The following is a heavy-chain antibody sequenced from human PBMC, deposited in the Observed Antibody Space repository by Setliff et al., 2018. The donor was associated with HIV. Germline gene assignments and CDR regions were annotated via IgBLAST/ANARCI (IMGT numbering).Heavy chain of an antibody. CDR2: INPSGGST. CDR3: ARDCSSTSCPGSFNYYYYYYYMDV. V-gene: IGHV1-46*03. J-gene: IGHJ6*03. D-gene: IGHD2-2*01. CDR1: GYTFTSYY. Sequence: ASVKVSCKASGYTFTSYYMHWVRQAPGQGLEWMGTINPSGGSTSYAQKFQGGVTMTRDTSTSTVYMELSSLRSEDTAVYYCARDCSSTSCPGSFNYYYYYYYMDVWGKGTTVTVS.